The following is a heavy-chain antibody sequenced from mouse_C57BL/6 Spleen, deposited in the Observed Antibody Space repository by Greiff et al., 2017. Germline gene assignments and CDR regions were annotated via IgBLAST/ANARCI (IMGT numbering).Heavy chain of an antibody. J-gene: IGHJ2*01. Sequence: VQLKESGAELVKPGASVKMSCKASGYTFTTYPIEWMKQNHGKSLEWIGNFHPYNDDTKYNEKFKGKATLTVEKSSSTVYLELSRLTSDDSAVYYCARLYYYGNSYEGYFDYWGQGTTLTVSS. V-gene: IGHV1-47*01. CDR3: ARLYYYGNSYEGYFDY. CDR1: GYTFTTYP. D-gene: IGHD1-1*01. CDR2: FHPYNDDT.